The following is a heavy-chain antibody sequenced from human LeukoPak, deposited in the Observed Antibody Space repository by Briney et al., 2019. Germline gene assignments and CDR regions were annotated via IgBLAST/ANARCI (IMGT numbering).Heavy chain of an antibody. Sequence: ASVKLSCKASGYTFTSKYMHWGRQAPGQGLEWMGIIQPSGGHTNYSQSFKGRAAMTSDHSTSTVYIELSSLRSEDTAIYYCARDCSSTRCQGPVFDNWGQGTLVTVSS. J-gene: IGHJ4*02. CDR1: GYTFTSKY. V-gene: IGHV1-46*01. CDR2: IQPSGGHT. D-gene: IGHD2-2*01. CDR3: ARDCSSTRCQGPVFDN.